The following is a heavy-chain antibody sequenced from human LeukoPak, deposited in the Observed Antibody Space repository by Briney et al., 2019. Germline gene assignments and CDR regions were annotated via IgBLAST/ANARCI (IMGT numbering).Heavy chain of an antibody. D-gene: IGHD3-9*01. CDR3: ATDQRYAFDY. CDR2: IRTTAEGAKYA. CDR1: GFSFTDYP. J-gene: IGHJ4*02. V-gene: IGHV3-48*02. Sequence: GWSLRLSCATSGFSFTDYPMNWVRQAPGKGLEWISNIRTTAEGAKYAYYADSVKGRVTISRDDGKNTLYLHMNSLRDDDTAVYYGATDQRYAFDYWGQGILVTVSS.